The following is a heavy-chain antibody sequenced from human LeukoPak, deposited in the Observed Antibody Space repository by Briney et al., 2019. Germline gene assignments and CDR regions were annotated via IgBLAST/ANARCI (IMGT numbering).Heavy chain of an antibody. D-gene: IGHD3-10*01. CDR1: GYTFTSYG. J-gene: IGHJ3*02. CDR3: ARDLIWFGESPGAFDI. Sequence: ASVKVSCKASGYTFTSYGISWVRQAPGQGLEWMGWISAYNGNTNYAQKLQGRVTMTTDTSTSTAYMELRSLRSDDTAVYYCARDLIWFGESPGAFDIRGERKMVTVSS. V-gene: IGHV1-18*01. CDR2: ISAYNGNT.